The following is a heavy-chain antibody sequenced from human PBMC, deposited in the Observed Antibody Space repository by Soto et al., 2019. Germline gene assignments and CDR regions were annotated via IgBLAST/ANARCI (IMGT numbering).Heavy chain of an antibody. V-gene: IGHV1-3*01. CDR3: ARGMGQHLQKTPPSDYYYGMDA. Sequence: GASVKVSCKASGYTFTSYAMHWVRQAPGQRLEWMGWINAGNGNTKYSQKFQGRVTITRDTSANTAYMELSRLRSEDTAVYYCARGMGQHLQKTPPSDYYYGMDAWGQGPTVTVSS. CDR2: INAGNGNT. D-gene: IGHD6-13*01. CDR1: GYTFTSYA. J-gene: IGHJ6*02.